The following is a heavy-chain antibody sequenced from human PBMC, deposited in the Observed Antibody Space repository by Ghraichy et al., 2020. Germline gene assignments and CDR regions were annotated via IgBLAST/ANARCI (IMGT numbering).Heavy chain of an antibody. CDR2: ISGSGGTT. D-gene: IGHD1-26*01. CDR1: GFTFSNYA. CDR3: ATRSRYSGSYVNAFDM. Sequence: LSLTCAASGFTFSNYAMTWVRQAPGKGLEWVSAISGSGGTTYYADSVKGRFTISRDNSKNTLILQMNSLRVEDTAEYFCATRSRYSGSYVNAFDMWGQGTMVIVSS. V-gene: IGHV3-23*01. J-gene: IGHJ3*02.